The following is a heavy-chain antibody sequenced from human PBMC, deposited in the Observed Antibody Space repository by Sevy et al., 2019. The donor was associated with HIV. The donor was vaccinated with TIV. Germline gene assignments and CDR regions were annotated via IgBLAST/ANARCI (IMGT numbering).Heavy chain of an antibody. CDR2: IRYDGSSK. D-gene: IGHD4-17*01. CDR3: ARDDYGDYAFDS. Sequence: GGSLRLSCVASGFSFSTYGLHWVRQAPGKGLEWVAVIRYDGSSKYYGDSVKGRFTISRDNAKNSLYLQMNNLRAEDTAVYYCARDDYGDYAFDSWGQGTRVTVSS. J-gene: IGHJ4*02. V-gene: IGHV3-33*01. CDR1: GFSFSTYG.